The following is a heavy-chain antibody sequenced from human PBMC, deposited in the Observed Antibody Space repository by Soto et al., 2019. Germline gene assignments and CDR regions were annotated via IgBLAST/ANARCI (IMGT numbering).Heavy chain of an antibody. J-gene: IGHJ3*02. CDR3: AVIPRRGDGFDS. Sequence: EVQLVESGGGLVQPGGSLGLPFAASGFTFSRFWMHWVPQAPGKGLVWVSRINSDGITPGYADSVKGRFTIARDNAKNTLYLQRSSLIAEDTAVIYCAVIPRRGDGFDSWGRGIMVTASS. D-gene: IGHD2-21*01. CDR1: GFTFSRFW. CDR2: INSDGITP. V-gene: IGHV3-74*01.